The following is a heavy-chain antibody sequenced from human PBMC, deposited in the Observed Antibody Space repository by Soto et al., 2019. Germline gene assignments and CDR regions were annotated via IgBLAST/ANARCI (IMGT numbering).Heavy chain of an antibody. V-gene: IGHV3-21*02. CDR1: GFNFSAYT. J-gene: IGHJ6*04. Sequence: EVQLVESGGGLVKPGGSLRLSCAASGFNFSAYTMNWVRQAPGKGLEWISSISTSSSYIYYTDSVTGRFTISSDNAKKSLHLEMSSPGAAAPEVYYCARETGSYSWKAAPMDVWGDGTTVTAST. CDR3: ARETGSYSWKAAPMDV. CDR2: ISTSSSYI. D-gene: IGHD1-20*01.